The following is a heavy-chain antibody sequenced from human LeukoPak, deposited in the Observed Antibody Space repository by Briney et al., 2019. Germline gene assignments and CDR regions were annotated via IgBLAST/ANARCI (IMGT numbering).Heavy chain of an antibody. CDR2: ISGSGGST. D-gene: IGHD5-18*01. CDR3: AKETSGGEYNYAWGILDY. V-gene: IGHV3-23*01. Sequence: HPGGSLRLSCAASGFTFSSYAMSWVRQAPGKGLEWVSAISGSGGSTYYADSVKGRFTISRDNSKNTLYLQMNSLRAEDTAVYYCAKETSGGEYNYAWGILDYWGQGTLVTVSS. CDR1: GFTFSSYA. J-gene: IGHJ4*02.